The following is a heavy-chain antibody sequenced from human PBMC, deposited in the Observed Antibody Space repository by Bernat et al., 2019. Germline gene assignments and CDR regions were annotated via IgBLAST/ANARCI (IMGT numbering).Heavy chain of an antibody. Sequence: QVQLVESGGGVVQPGRSLRLSCAASGFTFSSYAMHWVRQAPGKGLEWVAVISYDGSNKYYADSLKGRFPISRDKSKNTLYLQMNSLRAEDTAVYYCAREEQQLVLLGFDYWGQGTLVTVSS. V-gene: IGHV3-30-3*01. CDR1: GFTFSSYA. J-gene: IGHJ4*02. CDR3: AREEQQLVLLGFDY. CDR2: ISYDGSNK. D-gene: IGHD6-13*01.